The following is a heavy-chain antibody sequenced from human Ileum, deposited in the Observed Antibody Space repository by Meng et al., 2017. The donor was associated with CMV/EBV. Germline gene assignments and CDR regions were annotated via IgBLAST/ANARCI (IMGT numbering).Heavy chain of an antibody. CDR3: TRGDLGGPFKDRYFDY. J-gene: IGHJ4*02. D-gene: IGHD3-16*01. V-gene: IGHV1-2*02. CDR2: INPNSGGT. Sequence: VEPVQPGAEVTKPGASVKVSCKASGYTFTGYYIHWVRLAPGQGLEWMGWINPNSGGTNFAQKFQGRVTMTRDTSINTAYIELSGLTSDDTAVYYCTRGDLGGPFKDRYFDYWGQGTLVTVSS. CDR1: GYTFTGYY.